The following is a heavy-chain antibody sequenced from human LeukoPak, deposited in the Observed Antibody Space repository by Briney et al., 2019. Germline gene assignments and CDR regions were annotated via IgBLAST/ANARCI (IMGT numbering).Heavy chain of an antibody. Sequence: RGSLRLSCAAPGFTFSSYAMHWVRQAPGKGLEWVAVTSYDGSNKYYADSVKGRFTISRDNSKNTLYLQMNSLRGEDTAVYYCARDRDAFDIWGQGTMVTVSS. CDR3: ARDRDAFDI. CDR2: TSYDGSNK. CDR1: GFTFSSYA. J-gene: IGHJ3*02. V-gene: IGHV3-30-3*01.